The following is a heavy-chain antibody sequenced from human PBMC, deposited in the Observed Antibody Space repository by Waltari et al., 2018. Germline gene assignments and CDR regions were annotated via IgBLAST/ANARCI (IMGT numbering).Heavy chain of an antibody. CDR2: IKQDGSEK. D-gene: IGHD3-3*01. J-gene: IGHJ3*02. CDR3: ARDPLTIFGVVDAFDI. V-gene: IGHV3-7*04. CDR1: GFTFSSYW. Sequence: EVQLVESGGGLVQPGGSLRLSCAASGFTFSSYWMSWVRQAPGKGLEWVANIKQDGSEKYYVDSVKGRFTISRDNAKNSLYLQMNSLRAEDTAVYYCARDPLTIFGVVDAFDIWGQGTMVTVSS.